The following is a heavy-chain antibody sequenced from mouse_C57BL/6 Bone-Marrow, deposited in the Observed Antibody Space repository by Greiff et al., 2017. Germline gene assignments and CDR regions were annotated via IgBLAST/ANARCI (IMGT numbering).Heavy chain of an antibody. D-gene: IGHD3-2*02. CDR2: IYPGSGST. CDR1: GYTFTSYW. Sequence: QVQLKQPGAELVKPGASVKMSCKASGYTFTSYWITWVKQRPGQGLEWIGDIYPGSGSTNYNEKFKSKATLTVDTSSSTAYMQLSSLTSEDSAVYYCARDSSGYVEYFDVWGTGTTVTVSS. V-gene: IGHV1-55*01. CDR3: ARDSSGYVEYFDV. J-gene: IGHJ1*03.